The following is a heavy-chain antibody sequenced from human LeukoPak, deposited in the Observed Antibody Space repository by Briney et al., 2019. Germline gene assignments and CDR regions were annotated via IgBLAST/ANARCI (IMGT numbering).Heavy chain of an antibody. Sequence: SQTLSLTCAVSGGSISSGGYSWSWIRQPPGKGLEWIGYIYHSGSTYYNPSLKSRVTISVDRSKNQFSLKLSSVTAADTAVYYWGRLYCGYDRYYCVFWGQGTLVTV. V-gene: IGHV4-30-2*01. D-gene: IGHD5-12*01. CDR2: IYHSGST. CDR3: GRLYCGYDRYYCVF. J-gene: IGHJ4*02. CDR1: GGSISSGGYS.